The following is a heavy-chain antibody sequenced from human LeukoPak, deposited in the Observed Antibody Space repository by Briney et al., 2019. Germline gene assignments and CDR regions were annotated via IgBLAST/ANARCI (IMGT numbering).Heavy chain of an antibody. CDR2: INPSGGST. CDR1: GYTFTDYF. CDR3: ARGVGTEEDGIRMIFGLNY. J-gene: IGHJ4*02. D-gene: IGHD3/OR15-3a*01. V-gene: IGHV1-46*01. Sequence: ASVKVSCKASGYTFTDYFIHWVRQAPGQGLEWMGIINPSGGSTSYAQKFQGRVTMTRDTSTSTVYMELSSLRSEDTAVYYCARGVGTEEDGIRMIFGLNYWGQGTLVTVSS.